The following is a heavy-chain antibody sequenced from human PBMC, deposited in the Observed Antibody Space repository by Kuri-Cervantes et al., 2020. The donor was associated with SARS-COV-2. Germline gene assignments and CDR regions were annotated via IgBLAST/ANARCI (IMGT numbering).Heavy chain of an antibody. D-gene: IGHD2-15*01. V-gene: IGHV1-3*01. Sequence: ASVKVSCKASGYTFSSNAIHWVRQAPGQRLEWMGWIDAGDTKYSQKLQGRFTMTKDTSASTAYMELSSLRSEDTAVYYCARGSWQNPLHWGQGTLVTVSS. CDR2: IDAGDT. J-gene: IGHJ4*02. CDR3: ARGSWQNPLH. CDR1: GYTFSSNA.